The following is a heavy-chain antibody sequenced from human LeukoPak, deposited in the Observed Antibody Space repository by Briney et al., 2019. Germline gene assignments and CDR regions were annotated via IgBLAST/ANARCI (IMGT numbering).Heavy chain of an antibody. CDR2: INPNSGGT. CDR1: GYTFTVYY. J-gene: IGHJ5*02. D-gene: IGHD3-3*01. Sequence: ASVKVSCKASGYTFTVYYMHCVRQAPEQGLEWRGWINPNSGGTNYARKFQGRVTMTRDTSISTAYMELSRLRSDDTAVYYCARTYYDFWSGLFTQLTWFDPWGQGNLVTVSS. CDR3: ARTYYDFWSGLFTQLTWFDP. V-gene: IGHV1-2*02.